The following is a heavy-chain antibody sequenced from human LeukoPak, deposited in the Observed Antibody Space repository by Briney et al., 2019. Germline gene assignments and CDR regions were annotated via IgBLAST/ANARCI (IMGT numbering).Heavy chain of an antibody. CDR1: GYTFAGYY. CDR2: INPNSGGT. CDR3: ARDSDILTGYYTGGHYFDY. Sequence: ASVKVSCKASGYTFAGYYIHWVRQAPGQGLEWMGWINPNSGGTNYAQNFQGRVTMTRDTSINTVYMELNRLRSDETAVYYCARDSDILTGYYTGGHYFDYWGQGTLVTVSS. D-gene: IGHD3-9*01. V-gene: IGHV1-2*02. J-gene: IGHJ4*02.